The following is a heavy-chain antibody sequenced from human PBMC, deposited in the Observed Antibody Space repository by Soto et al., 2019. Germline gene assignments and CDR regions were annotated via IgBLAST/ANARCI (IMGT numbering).Heavy chain of an antibody. D-gene: IGHD5-18*01. CDR1: GFTVSSNY. Sequence: EVQLVESGGGLVQPGGSLRLSCAASGFTVSSNYMSWVRQAPGKGLEWVSVIYSGGSTYYADSVKGRFTISSHNSKNTLYLQMNSLRAEDTAVYYCARVVDTAMDLYYYYYMDVWGKGTTVTVSS. CDR3: ARVVDTAMDLYYYYYMDV. CDR2: IYSGGST. J-gene: IGHJ6*03. V-gene: IGHV3-53*04.